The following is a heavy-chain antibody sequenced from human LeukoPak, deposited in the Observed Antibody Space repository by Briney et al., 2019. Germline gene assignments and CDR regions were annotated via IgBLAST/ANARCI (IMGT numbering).Heavy chain of an antibody. CDR1: GGSTSSYY. CDR3: ARGIPLAARGWFDP. CDR2: IYTSGST. D-gene: IGHD6-6*01. J-gene: IGHJ5*02. V-gene: IGHV4-4*07. Sequence: SETLSLTCTVSGGSTSSYYWSWIRQPAGKGLEWIGRIYTSGSTNYNPSLKSRVTMSVDTSKNQFSLKLSSVTAADTAVYYCARGIPLAARGWFDPWGQGTLVTVSS.